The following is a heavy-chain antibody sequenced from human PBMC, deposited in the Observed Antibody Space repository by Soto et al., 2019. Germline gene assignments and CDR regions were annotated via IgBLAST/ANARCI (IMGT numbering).Heavy chain of an antibody. J-gene: IGHJ4*02. Sequence: EVQLLESGGDLVQPGGSLRLSCVVSGFIFSDYAMTWVRQAPGKGLEWVSTIGVSGGDTYYADSVKGRFTITRDNSKNTVYVQMNSLRDEDPAVYYCVKRAVTGVWWFFDHWGQGALVDVSS. CDR2: IGVSGGDT. V-gene: IGHV3-23*01. D-gene: IGHD6-19*01. CDR1: GFIFSDYA. CDR3: VKRAVTGVWWFFDH.